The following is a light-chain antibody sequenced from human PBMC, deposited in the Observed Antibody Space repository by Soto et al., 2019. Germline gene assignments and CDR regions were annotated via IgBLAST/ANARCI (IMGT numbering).Light chain of an antibody. Sequence: QSVLTQPASVSGSPGQSITISCTGTSSDVGGYNYVSWYQQQPGKAPKFMIYDVSNRPSGVSNRFSGSKSGNTASLTISGLQAEDEADYCCCYYRNINTCQIVFATGIKV. CDR2: DVS. V-gene: IGLV2-14*01. J-gene: IGLJ1*01. CDR1: SSDVGGYNY. CDR3: CYYRNINTCQIV.